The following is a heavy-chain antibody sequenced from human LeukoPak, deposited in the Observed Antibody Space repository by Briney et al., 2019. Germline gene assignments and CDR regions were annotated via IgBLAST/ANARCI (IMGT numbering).Heavy chain of an antibody. CDR1: GFTFSSYS. CDR3: ARGSGITIFGVGIDY. D-gene: IGHD3-3*01. V-gene: IGHV3-21*01. Sequence: GGSLRLSCAASGFTFSSYSMNWVRQAPGKGLEWVSSISSSSSYIYYADSVKGRFTISRDNAKNSLYLQMNSLRAEDTAVYYCARGSGITIFGVGIDYWGQGTLVTVSS. J-gene: IGHJ4*02. CDR2: ISSSSSYI.